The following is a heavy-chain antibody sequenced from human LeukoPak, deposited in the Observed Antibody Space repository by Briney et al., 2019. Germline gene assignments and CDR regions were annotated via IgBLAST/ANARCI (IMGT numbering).Heavy chain of an antibody. CDR2: ISYDGSNK. CDR1: GFTFSSYG. J-gene: IGHJ4*02. Sequence: PGGSLRLSCAASGFTFSSYGMHWVRQAPGKGLEWVAVISYDGSNKYYADSVKGRFTISRDNSKNTLYLQMNSLRAEDTAVYYCAKDHSVRGGSYQYYFDYWGQGTLVTVSS. V-gene: IGHV3-30*18. D-gene: IGHD1-26*01. CDR3: AKDHSVRGGSYQYYFDY.